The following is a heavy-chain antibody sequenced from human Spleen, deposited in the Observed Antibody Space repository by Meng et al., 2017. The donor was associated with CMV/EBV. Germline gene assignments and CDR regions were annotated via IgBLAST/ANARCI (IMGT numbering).Heavy chain of an antibody. CDR3: ARQAYSYDSRDYYGDYFDY. CDR1: GYSFTSYW. Sequence: GESLKISCQGSGYSFTSYWIAWVRQMPGKGLEWMGIIYPGDSDTRYNPPFQGQVTMAADKSISTAYLQWSSLKASDTAMYYCARQAYSYDSRDYYGDYFDYWGQGTLVTVSS. CDR2: IYPGDSDT. D-gene: IGHD3-22*01. V-gene: IGHV5-51*01. J-gene: IGHJ4*02.